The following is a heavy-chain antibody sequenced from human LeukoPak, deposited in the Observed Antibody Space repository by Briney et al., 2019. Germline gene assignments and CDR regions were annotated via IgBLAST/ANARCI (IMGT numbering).Heavy chain of an antibody. CDR2: INHSGST. CDR3: ARDNSWNYDWFDP. J-gene: IGHJ5*02. CDR1: GGSFSGYY. V-gene: IGHV4-34*01. D-gene: IGHD1-7*01. Sequence: RPSETLSLTCAVYGGSFSGYYWSWIRQPPGKGLEWIGEINHSGSTNYNPSLKSRVTISLDTSKNQFSLKLSSVTAADTAVYYCARDNSWNYDWFDPWGQGTLVTVSS.